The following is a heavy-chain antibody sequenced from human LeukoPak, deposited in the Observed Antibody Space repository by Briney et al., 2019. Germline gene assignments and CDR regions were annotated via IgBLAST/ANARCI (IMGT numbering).Heavy chain of an antibody. CDR2: INPNSGGT. J-gene: IGHJ4*02. D-gene: IGHD3-22*01. Sequence: ASVKVSCKASGYTFTVYFMHWVRQAPGQGLEWMGWINPNSGGTNYAQKFQGRATMTRDTSISTAYMELSRLRSDDTAVYYCARDNPRENSGYYPPSFWGQGTLVTVSS. V-gene: IGHV1-2*02. CDR3: ARDNPRENSGYYPPSF. CDR1: GYTFTVYF.